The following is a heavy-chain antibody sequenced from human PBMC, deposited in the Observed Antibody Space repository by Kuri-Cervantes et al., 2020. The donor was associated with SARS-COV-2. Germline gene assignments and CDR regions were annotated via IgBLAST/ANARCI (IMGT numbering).Heavy chain of an antibody. Sequence: ASVKVSCKASGYTFTSYYMHWVRQAPGQGLEWMGIINPSGGSTSYAQKFQGRVTMTRDTSTSTVSMELSSLRSEDTAVYYCARSPSNGDYDGWFDYWGQGTLVTVSS. V-gene: IGHV1-46*01. CDR3: ARSPSNGDYDGWFDY. D-gene: IGHD4-17*01. CDR1: GYTFTSYY. J-gene: IGHJ4*02. CDR2: INPSGGST.